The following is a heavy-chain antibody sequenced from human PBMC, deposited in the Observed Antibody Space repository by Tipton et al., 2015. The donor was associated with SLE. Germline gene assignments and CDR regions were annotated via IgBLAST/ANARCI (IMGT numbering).Heavy chain of an antibody. D-gene: IGHD6-19*01. J-gene: IGHJ4*02. CDR1: GFTVSSNY. V-gene: IGHV3-53*05. Sequence: SLRLSCAASGFTVSSNYMSWVRQAPGKGLEWVSVIYSGGSTYYADSVKGRFTISRDNSKNTLYLQMNSLRAEDTAVYYCARDRYSSGWYGGNFDYWGQGTLVTVSS. CDR2: IYSGGST. CDR3: ARDRYSSGWYGGNFDY.